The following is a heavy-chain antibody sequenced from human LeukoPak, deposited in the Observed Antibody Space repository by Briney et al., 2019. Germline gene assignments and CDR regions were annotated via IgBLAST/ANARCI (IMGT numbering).Heavy chain of an antibody. CDR1: GFTVSSNY. CDR3: AKQESYYDY. J-gene: IGHJ4*02. V-gene: IGHV3-23*01. Sequence: GGSLRLSCAASGFTVSSNYMSWVRQAPGKGLEWVSAISGSGGSTYYADSVKGRFTISRDNSKNTLYLQMNSLRAEDTAVYYCAKQESYYDYWGQGTLVTVSS. CDR2: ISGSGGST.